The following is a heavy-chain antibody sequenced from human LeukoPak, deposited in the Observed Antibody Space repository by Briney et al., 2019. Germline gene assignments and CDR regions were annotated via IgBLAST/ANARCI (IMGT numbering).Heavy chain of an antibody. CDR1: GFTVSSNY. D-gene: IGHD1-26*01. V-gene: IGHV3-66*01. J-gene: IGHJ4*02. CDR3: AKDSLSGSYLTPGY. Sequence: GGSLRLSCAASGFTVSSNYMSWVRQAPGKGLEWVSVIYSGGSTYYADSVKGRSTISRDNSKNTLYLQMNSLRAEDTAVYYCAKDSLSGSYLTPGYWGQGTLVTVSS. CDR2: IYSGGST.